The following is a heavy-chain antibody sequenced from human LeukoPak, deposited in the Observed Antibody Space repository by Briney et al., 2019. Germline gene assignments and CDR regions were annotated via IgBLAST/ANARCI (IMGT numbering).Heavy chain of an antibody. V-gene: IGHV4-34*01. J-gene: IGHJ4*02. Sequence: SETLSLTCAVYGGSFSGYYWSWIRQPPGKGLEWIGGINHSGSTNYNPSLKSRVTISVDTSKNQFSLKLSSVTAADTAVYYCESVRRTSITMVRGVIDYWGQGTLVTVSS. D-gene: IGHD3-10*01. CDR3: ESVRRTSITMVRGVIDY. CDR1: GGSFSGYY. CDR2: INHSGST.